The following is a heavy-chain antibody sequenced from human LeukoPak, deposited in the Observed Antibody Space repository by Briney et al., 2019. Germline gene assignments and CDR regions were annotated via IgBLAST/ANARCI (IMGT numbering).Heavy chain of an antibody. V-gene: IGHV4-4*07. CDR1: GGSISSYY. CDR3: ARVLGSTSIMKEDAFDI. Sequence: SETLSLTCTVSGGSISSYYWSWIRQPAGKGLEWIGRIYTSGSTNYNPSLKSRVTMSVDRSKNQFSLKLSSVTAADTAVYYCARVLGSTSIMKEDAFDIWGQGTMVTVSS. D-gene: IGHD2-2*01. CDR2: IYTSGST. J-gene: IGHJ3*02.